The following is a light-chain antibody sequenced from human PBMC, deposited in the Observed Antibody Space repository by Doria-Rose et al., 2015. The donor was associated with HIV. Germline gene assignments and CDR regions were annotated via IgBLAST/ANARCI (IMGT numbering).Light chain of an antibody. V-gene: IGKV3-20*01. CDR3: HQYGTSWT. CDR2: DGS. J-gene: IGKJ1*01. CDR1: QSFSSTY. Sequence: EIVITQSPGTLSLSPGERATLSHRASQSFSSTYLAWYQQKPGQAPSLLIYDGSTRATGIPDRFSASGSGTDFTLTINRLEPEDFALYYCHQYGTSWTFGQGTKVEI.